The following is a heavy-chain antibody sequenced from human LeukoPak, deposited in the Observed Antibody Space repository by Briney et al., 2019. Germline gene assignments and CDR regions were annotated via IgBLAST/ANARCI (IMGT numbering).Heavy chain of an antibody. V-gene: IGHV3-23*01. D-gene: IGHD6-13*01. CDR2: ISGSGGST. Sequence: GGSLRLSCAASGFTFSSYAMSWVRQAPGKGLEWVSAISGSGGSTYYADSVKGRFTISRDNSKNTLYLQMNSLRAEDTAVYYCAKVYISDSWYEYFQHWGQGTLVTVSS. CDR3: AKVYISDSWYEYFQH. CDR1: GFTFSSYA. J-gene: IGHJ1*01.